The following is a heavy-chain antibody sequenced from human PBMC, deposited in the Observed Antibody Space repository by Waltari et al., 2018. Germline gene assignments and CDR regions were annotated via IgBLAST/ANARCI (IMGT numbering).Heavy chain of an antibody. Sequence: AYNGNTNYAQKLQGRVTMTTDTSTSTAYMELRSLRSDDTAVYYCETASIYCGGDCYFDYWGQGTLVTVSS. V-gene: IGHV1-18*01. CDR2: AYNGNT. J-gene: IGHJ4*02. CDR3: ETASIYCGGDCYFDY. D-gene: IGHD2-21*02.